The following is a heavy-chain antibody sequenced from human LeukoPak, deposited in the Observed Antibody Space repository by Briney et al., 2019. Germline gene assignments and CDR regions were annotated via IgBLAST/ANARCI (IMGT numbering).Heavy chain of an antibody. V-gene: IGHV4-59*01. CDR2: IYNSGST. Sequence: SETLSLTFTVSGDSISSYYWSWIRQPPGKGLEWIGNIYNSGSTNYNPSLKSRVTISIDTSKNQFSLRLTSVTAADTAVYYCASANHYGSGTYYTNWFDPWGQGTLVTVSS. CDR1: GDSISSYY. D-gene: IGHD3-10*01. J-gene: IGHJ5*02. CDR3: ASANHYGSGTYYTNWFDP.